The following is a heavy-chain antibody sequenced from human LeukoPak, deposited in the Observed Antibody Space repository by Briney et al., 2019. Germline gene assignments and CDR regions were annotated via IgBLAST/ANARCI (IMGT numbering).Heavy chain of an antibody. CDR2: ISAYNGNT. CDR3: ARDSGLSGYSYGQPFDI. D-gene: IGHD5-18*01. CDR1: GYTFTSYG. V-gene: IGHV1-18*04. Sequence: SVKVSCKASGYTFTSYGISWVRQAPGQGLEWMGWISAYNGNTNYAQKLQGRVTMTTDTSTSTAYMELRSLRSDDTVVYYCARDSGLSGYSYGQPFDIWGQGTMVTVSS. J-gene: IGHJ3*02.